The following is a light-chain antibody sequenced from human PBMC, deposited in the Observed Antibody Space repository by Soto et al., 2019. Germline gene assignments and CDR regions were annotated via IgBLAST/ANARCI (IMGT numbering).Light chain of an antibody. CDR3: CSYAGRWV. Sequence: QSDLTQPASVSGSPGQSITISCTGTSSDVGSYNLVSWYQQHPGKAPKLMIYEGSKRPSGVSNRFSGSKSGNTASLTISGLQAEDEADYYCCSYAGRWVFGGGTKLTVL. CDR1: SSDVGSYNL. J-gene: IGLJ2*01. V-gene: IGLV2-23*01. CDR2: EGS.